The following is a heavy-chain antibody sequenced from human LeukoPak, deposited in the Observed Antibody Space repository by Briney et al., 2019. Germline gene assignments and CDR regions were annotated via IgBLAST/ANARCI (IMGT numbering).Heavy chain of an antibody. J-gene: IGHJ4*02. CDR2: ISGSGGTT. CDR1: GFTFSSYA. CDR3: AKRVGGVNNFDY. Sequence: GGSLRLSCAASGFTFSSYAMNWVRQAPGKGLEWVSVISGSGGTTYYADSVKGRFTISRDNSKNMLYLQMNSLRAEDTAVYYCAKRVGGVNNFDYGGQGTLVTVSS. V-gene: IGHV3-23*01. D-gene: IGHD3-16*01.